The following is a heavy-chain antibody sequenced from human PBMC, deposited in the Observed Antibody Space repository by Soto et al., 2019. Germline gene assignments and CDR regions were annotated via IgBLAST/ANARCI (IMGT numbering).Heavy chain of an antibody. Sequence: SETLSLTCTVFGGSISSSSYYWGWIRQPPGKGLEWIGSIYYSGSTYYNPSLKSRVTISVDTSKNQFSLKLSSVTAADTAVYYCATHPRDCSGGSCYSPLPYYYYGMDVWGQGTTVTVSS. D-gene: IGHD2-15*01. CDR1: GGSISSSSYY. J-gene: IGHJ6*02. V-gene: IGHV4-39*01. CDR2: IYYSGST. CDR3: ATHPRDCSGGSCYSPLPYYYYGMDV.